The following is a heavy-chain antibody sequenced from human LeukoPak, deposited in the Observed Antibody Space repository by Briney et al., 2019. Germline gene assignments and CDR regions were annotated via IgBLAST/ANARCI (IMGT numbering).Heavy chain of an antibody. CDR2: ISPDGSAE. Sequence: GGSLRLSCVASGFSFSSYWMSWVRQAPGKGLELVANISPDGSAEDYVDSVRGRFAISRDNAKRSLYLQMNSLSPEDTAVYYCANQAYSQFDYWGQGTLVSVSS. CDR3: ANQAYSQFDY. CDR1: GFSFSSYW. J-gene: IGHJ4*02. V-gene: IGHV3-7*01. D-gene: IGHD4-11*01.